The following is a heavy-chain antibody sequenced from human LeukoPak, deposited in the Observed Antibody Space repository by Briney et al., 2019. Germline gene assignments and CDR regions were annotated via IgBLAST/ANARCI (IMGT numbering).Heavy chain of an antibody. CDR3: ARGRGYYDISYY. CDR1: GLTFSDYY. CDR2: ISISGSTI. V-gene: IGHV3-11*01. Sequence: GGTLRLSCAVSGLTFSDYYMSWIRQAPGKGLEWVSYISISGSTIYYADSVQGRFTIPRDNAKNSLYLQMNSLRAEDTAVYYCARGRGYYDISYYWGQGTLVTVSS. J-gene: IGHJ4*02. D-gene: IGHD3-9*01.